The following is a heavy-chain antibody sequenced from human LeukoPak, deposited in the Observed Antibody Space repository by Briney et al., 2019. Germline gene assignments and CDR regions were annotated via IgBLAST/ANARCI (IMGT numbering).Heavy chain of an antibody. CDR3: ARVAAAGTLYRKDFDY. CDR1: GYTFTSYD. J-gene: IGHJ4*02. CDR2: MNPNSGNT. V-gene: IGHV1-8*03. D-gene: IGHD6-13*01. Sequence: ASVKVSCKASGYTFTSYDINWVRQATGQGFEWMGWMNPNSGNTGYAQKFQGRVTITRNTSISTAYMELSSLRSEDPAVYYCARVAAAGTLYRKDFDYWGQGTLVTVSS.